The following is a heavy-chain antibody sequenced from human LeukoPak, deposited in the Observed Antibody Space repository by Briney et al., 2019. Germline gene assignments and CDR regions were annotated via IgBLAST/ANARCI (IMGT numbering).Heavy chain of an antibody. CDR2: IYYSGST. V-gene: IGHV4-59*01. CDR1: GGSISSYY. J-gene: IGHJ5*02. CDR3: ARVAARPRWFDP. D-gene: IGHD6-6*01. Sequence: PSETLSLTCTVSGGSISSYYWSWIRQPPGKGLEWIGYIYYSGSTNYNPSLKSRVTISVDTSKNQSSLKLSSVTAADTAVYYCARVAARPRWFDPWGQGTLVTVSS.